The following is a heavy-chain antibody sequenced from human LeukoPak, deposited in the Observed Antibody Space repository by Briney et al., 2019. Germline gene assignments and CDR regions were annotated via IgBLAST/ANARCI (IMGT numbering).Heavy chain of an antibody. CDR1: GGSISGDDYS. D-gene: IGHD3-22*01. Sequence: PSQTLSLTCAVSGGSISGDDYSWSWIRQPPGKGLEWIGYIYHSGTTYYNPSLKSRVTISVDRSKNQFSLKLSSVTAADTAAYYCARGRGGYDTRGYYNSWFDPWGQGTLATVSS. CDR2: IYHSGTT. CDR3: ARGRGGYDTRGYYNSWFDP. V-gene: IGHV4-30-2*01. J-gene: IGHJ5*02.